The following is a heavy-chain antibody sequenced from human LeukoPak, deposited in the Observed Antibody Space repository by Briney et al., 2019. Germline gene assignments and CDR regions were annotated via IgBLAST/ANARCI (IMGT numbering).Heavy chain of an antibody. V-gene: IGHV3-23*01. CDR1: GFTFSSYG. J-gene: IGHJ6*03. CDR3: ARGMHYMDV. CDR2: ISGSGGST. Sequence: PGGSLRLSCAASGFTFSSYGMSWVRQAPGKGLEWVSAISGSGGSTYYADSVKGRFTISRDNSKKTLYLQMKSLRAEDTAVYYSARGMHYMDVSGNGTPVTVSS.